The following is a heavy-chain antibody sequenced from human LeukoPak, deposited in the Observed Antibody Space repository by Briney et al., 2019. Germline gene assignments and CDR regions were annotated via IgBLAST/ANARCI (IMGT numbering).Heavy chain of an antibody. Sequence: PGGSLRLSCASSGFTFSSYSMKWVRQAPGKGLEWVSSISSSSSYIYYADSVKGRFTISRDNAKNSLYLQMNSLRAEDTAVYYCAREYSGGGSGVTDAFDIWGQGTMVTVSS. J-gene: IGHJ3*02. CDR2: ISSSSSYI. CDR1: GFTFSSYS. V-gene: IGHV3-21*01. CDR3: AREYSGGGSGVTDAFDI. D-gene: IGHD1-26*01.